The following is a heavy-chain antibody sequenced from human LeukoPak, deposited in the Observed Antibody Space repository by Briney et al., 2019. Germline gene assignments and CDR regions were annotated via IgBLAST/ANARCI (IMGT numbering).Heavy chain of an antibody. CDR3: ASSYCGGDCYSGY. Sequence: SVKVSCKASGGTFSRYAISWVRQAPGQGLEWMGGIIPIFGTANYAQKFQGRVTITADGSTSTAYMELSSLRSEDTAVYYCASSYCGGDCYSGYWGQGTLVTVSS. J-gene: IGHJ4*02. D-gene: IGHD2-21*02. V-gene: IGHV1-69*13. CDR2: IIPIFGTA. CDR1: GGTFSRYA.